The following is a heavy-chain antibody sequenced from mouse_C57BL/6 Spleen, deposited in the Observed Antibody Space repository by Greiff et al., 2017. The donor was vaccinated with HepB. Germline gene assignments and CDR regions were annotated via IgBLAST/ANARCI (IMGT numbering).Heavy chain of an antibody. CDR2: IYPRSGNT. CDR3: AREDMVTRTYAMDY. CDR1: GYTFTSYG. Sequence: VQLQQSGAELARPGASVKLSCKASGYTFTSYGISWVKQRTGQGLEWIGEIYPRSGNTYYNEKFKGKATLTADKSSSTAYMELRSLTSEDSAVYFCAREDMVTRTYAMDYWGQGTSVTVSS. D-gene: IGHD2-1*01. J-gene: IGHJ4*01. V-gene: IGHV1-81*01.